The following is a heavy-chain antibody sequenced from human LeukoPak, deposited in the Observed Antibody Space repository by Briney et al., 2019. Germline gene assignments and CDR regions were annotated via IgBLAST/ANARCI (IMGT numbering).Heavy chain of an antibody. J-gene: IGHJ4*02. V-gene: IGHV4-39*07. CDR2: IYYSGST. CDR1: GGSISSSSYY. D-gene: IGHD5/OR15-5a*01. CDR3: ASYLAVSDY. Sequence: KASETLSLTCTVSGGSISSSSYYWGWIRQPPGKGLEWIGSIYYSGSTYYNPSLKSRVTISVDTSKNQFSLKLSSVTAADTAVYYCASYLAVSDYWGQGTLVTVSS.